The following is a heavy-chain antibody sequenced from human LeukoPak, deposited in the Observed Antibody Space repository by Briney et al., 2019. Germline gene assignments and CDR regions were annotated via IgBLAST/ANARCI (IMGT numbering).Heavy chain of an antibody. J-gene: IGHJ4*02. CDR1: GLTFSFYS. Sequence: GGSLRLSCAASGLTFSFYSMNWVRQAPGKGLEWVSYISSFSGTINYAESVKGRFTISRDNTKNSLYLQMNSLRADDTAVYYCVRDQGGSSSHWGQGTLVTVSS. CDR2: ISSFSGTI. D-gene: IGHD6-6*01. V-gene: IGHV3-48*01. CDR3: VRDQGGSSSH.